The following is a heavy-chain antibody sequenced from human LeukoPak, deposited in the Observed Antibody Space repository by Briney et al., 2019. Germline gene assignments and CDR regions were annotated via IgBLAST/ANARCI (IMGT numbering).Heavy chain of an antibody. V-gene: IGHV3-33*01. Sequence: QPGGSLRLSCAASGFTFSSYGMHWVRQAPGKGLEWVAVIWYDGSNKYYADSGKGRFTISRDNSKNTLYLQMNSLRAEDTAVYYCAREYSSSWYYYYYGMDVWGQGTTVTVSS. CDR1: GFTFSSYG. CDR2: IWYDGSNK. CDR3: AREYSSSWYYYYYGMDV. D-gene: IGHD6-13*01. J-gene: IGHJ6*02.